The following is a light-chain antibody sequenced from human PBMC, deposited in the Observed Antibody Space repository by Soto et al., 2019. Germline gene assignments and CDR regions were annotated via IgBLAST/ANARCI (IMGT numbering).Light chain of an antibody. CDR1: QSVGTS. J-gene: IGKJ3*01. Sequence: EIVLTQSPATLSLSPGERATLSCRASQSVGTSLAWYRQRPGQSPRLLIYDASNRATGIPARFSGSGSGTDFTLTITSLEPEDFAIYYCQQRSSWPKFTFGPGTKV. CDR3: QQRSSWPKFT. V-gene: IGKV3-11*01. CDR2: DAS.